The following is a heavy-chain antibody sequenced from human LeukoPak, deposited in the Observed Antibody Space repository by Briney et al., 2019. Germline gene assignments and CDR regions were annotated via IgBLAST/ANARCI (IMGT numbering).Heavy chain of an antibody. CDR3: AKSGGSGYVYYFDY. J-gene: IGHJ4*02. Sequence: PGGSLRLPCAASGFTFSSYAMSWVRQAPGKGLEWVSAISGSGGSTYYADSVKGRFTISRDNSKNTLYLQMNSLRAEDTAVYYCAKSGGSGYVYYFDYWGQGTLVTVSS. CDR1: GFTFSSYA. V-gene: IGHV3-23*01. D-gene: IGHD3-3*01. CDR2: ISGSGGST.